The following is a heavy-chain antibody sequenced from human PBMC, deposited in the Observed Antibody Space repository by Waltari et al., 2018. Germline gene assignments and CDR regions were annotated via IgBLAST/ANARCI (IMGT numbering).Heavy chain of an antibody. V-gene: IGHV1-69*12. Sequence: QVQLGQTGARARKPGSSAKVSCTAAGGTFGSYAVSWQRQARGGGLEWMGGIIPIFGTANYAQKFQGRVTITADEATSTAYMELSSLRSEDTAVYYCARAWGGSGSFFDYWGQGTLVTVSS. CDR2: IIPIFGTA. CDR1: GGTFGSYA. D-gene: IGHD3-10*01. J-gene: IGHJ4*02. CDR3: ARAWGGSGSFFDY.